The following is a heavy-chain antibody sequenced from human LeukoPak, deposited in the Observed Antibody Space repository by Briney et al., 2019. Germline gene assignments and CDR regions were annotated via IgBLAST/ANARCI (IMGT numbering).Heavy chain of an antibody. Sequence: GGSLRLSCAASGFTFSIYEMNWVRQAPGRGLEWLSYISVSGDDIYYADSVRGRFTISRDNGKNSLYLQMHSLRAEDTAVYYCVRESLAFDSWGQGTLVTVSS. J-gene: IGHJ4*02. CDR1: GFTFSIYE. V-gene: IGHV3-48*03. CDR2: ISVSGDDI. D-gene: IGHD1-1*01. CDR3: VRESLAFDS.